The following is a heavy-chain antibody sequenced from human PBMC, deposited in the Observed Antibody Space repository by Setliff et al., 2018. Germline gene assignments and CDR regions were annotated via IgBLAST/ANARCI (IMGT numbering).Heavy chain of an antibody. D-gene: IGHD2-8*01. CDR2: INNYNGKT. CDR1: GYTFSNYG. V-gene: IGHV1-18*01. CDR3: ERLVRYCTQRACQRTQDADL. J-gene: IGHJ5*02. Sequence: ASVKVSCKASGYTFSNYGITWVRQAPGQGLEWMGWINNYNGKTYIKEKFQGRLSMTTDTSTNTGYMELRNLTPDDTAVYFCERLVRYCTQRACQRTQDADLWGQGTRVTVSS.